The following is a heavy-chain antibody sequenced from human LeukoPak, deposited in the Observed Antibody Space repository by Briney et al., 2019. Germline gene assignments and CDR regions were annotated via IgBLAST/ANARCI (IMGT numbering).Heavy chain of an antibody. V-gene: IGHV5-51*01. J-gene: IGHJ4*02. Sequence: GESLKISCKGSGYSLTDYWIGWVRQMPGKGLEYMGIIYPRDSDTRYSPSFQGQVTISADKSINTAYLQWSSLKASDTAIYYCARLVVLTATEYYFGYWGQGTRVTVSS. D-gene: IGHD2-21*02. CDR2: IYPRDSDT. CDR3: ARLVVLTATEYYFGY. CDR1: GYSLTDYW.